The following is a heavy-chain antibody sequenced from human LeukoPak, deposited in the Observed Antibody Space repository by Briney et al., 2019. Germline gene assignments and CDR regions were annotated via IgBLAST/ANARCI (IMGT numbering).Heavy chain of an antibody. J-gene: IGHJ4*02. Sequence: GASVKVSCKASGYTFTSYAISWVRQAPGQGLEWMGRIIPILGIANYAQKFQGRVTITADKSTSTAYMELSSLRSEDTAVYYCARGSRWLQLNYWGQGTLVTVSS. V-gene: IGHV1-69*04. CDR1: GYTFTSYA. D-gene: IGHD5-24*01. CDR3: ARGSRWLQLNY. CDR2: IIPILGIA.